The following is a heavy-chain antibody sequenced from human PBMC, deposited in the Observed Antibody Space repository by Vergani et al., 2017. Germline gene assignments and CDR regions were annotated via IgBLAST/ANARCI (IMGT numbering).Heavy chain of an antibody. CDR2: IIPIFGTA. Sequence: QVQLVQSGAEVKKPGSSVKVSCKASGVTFSSYSISWVRQAPGQGLEWMGGIIPIFGTANYAQKFQGRVTITADESTSTAYMELSSLRSEDTAVYYCASNPRVRILGGYCSSTSCYDYYYMDVGGKGTTVTVSS. CDR3: ASNPRVRILGGYCSSTSCYDYYYMDV. CDR1: GVTFSSYS. V-gene: IGHV1-69*01. J-gene: IGHJ6*03. D-gene: IGHD2-2*01.